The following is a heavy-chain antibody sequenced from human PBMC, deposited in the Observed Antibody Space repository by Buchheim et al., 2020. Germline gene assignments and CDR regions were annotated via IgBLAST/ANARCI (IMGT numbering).Heavy chain of an antibody. CDR3: ATDITMVQGVIMGY. Sequence: QVQLVQSGAEVKKPGSSVKVSCKASGGTFSSYTISWVRQAPGQGLEWMGRIIPILGIANYAQKFQGRVTITADKSTSTAYMVLSSLRSEDTAVYYCATDITMVQGVIMGYWGQGTL. V-gene: IGHV1-69*02. CDR2: IIPILGIA. J-gene: IGHJ4*02. D-gene: IGHD3-10*01. CDR1: GGTFSSYT.